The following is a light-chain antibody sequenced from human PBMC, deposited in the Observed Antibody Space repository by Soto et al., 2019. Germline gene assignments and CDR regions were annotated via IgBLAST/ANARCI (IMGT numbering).Light chain of an antibody. V-gene: IGKV3-20*01. CDR3: QQYGSSPT. CDR2: GAS. CDR1: QSVSSSY. J-gene: IGKJ1*01. Sequence: EMGLTRCPANLSVSPGDRATLSCRASQSVSSSYLAWYQQKPGQAPRLLIYGASSRATGIPDRFSGSGSGTDFTLTISRLEPEDFAVYYCQQYGSSPTFGQGTKVDIK.